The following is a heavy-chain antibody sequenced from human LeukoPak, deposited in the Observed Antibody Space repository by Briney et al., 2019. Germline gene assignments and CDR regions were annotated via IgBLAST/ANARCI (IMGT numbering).Heavy chain of an antibody. Sequence: SVKVSCKASGGTFSSYAIRWVRPAPGQGLEWMGRIIPILGIANYAQKFQGRVTITADKSTSTAYMELSSLRSEDTAVYYCARLGSGSYWGGFDYWGQGTLVTVSS. CDR1: GGTFSSYA. J-gene: IGHJ4*02. CDR2: IIPILGIA. V-gene: IGHV1-69*04. D-gene: IGHD1-26*01. CDR3: ARLGSGSYWGGFDY.